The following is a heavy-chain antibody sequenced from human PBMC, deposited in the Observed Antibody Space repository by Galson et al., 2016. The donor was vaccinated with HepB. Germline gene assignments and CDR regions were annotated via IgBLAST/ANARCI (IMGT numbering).Heavy chain of an antibody. Sequence: SLRLSCAGPGFIVRSSYMSWVRQAPGKGLEWVSVMYGDNKTNCADSVKGRFTISRDKSKNKVYLQMNSLRAEDTAVYYCARQGSSRNYHAGLDVWGQGTTVTVSS. CDR1: GFIVRSSY. V-gene: IGHV3-66*04. J-gene: IGHJ6*02. D-gene: IGHD6-6*01. CDR2: MYGDNKT. CDR3: ARQGSSRNYHAGLDV.